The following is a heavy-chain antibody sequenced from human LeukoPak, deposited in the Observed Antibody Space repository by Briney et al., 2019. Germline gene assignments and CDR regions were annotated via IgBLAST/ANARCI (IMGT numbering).Heavy chain of an antibody. CDR3: ARDLAYYDSSGYGAFDI. CDR1: GFTFSSYA. V-gene: IGHV3-64*01. J-gene: IGHJ3*02. CDR2: ISSNGGST. Sequence: PGGSLRLSCAASGFTFSSYAMHWVRPAPGNGLGYVSAISSNGGSTYYANSVKGRFTISRDNSKNTLYLQMGSLRAEDMAVYYCARDLAYYDSSGYGAFDIWGQGTMVTVSS. D-gene: IGHD3-22*01.